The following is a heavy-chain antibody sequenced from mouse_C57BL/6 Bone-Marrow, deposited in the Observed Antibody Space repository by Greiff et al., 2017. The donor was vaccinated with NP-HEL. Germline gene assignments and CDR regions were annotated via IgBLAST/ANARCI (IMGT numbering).Heavy chain of an antibody. D-gene: IGHD2-4*01. CDR1: GYSITSGYY. CDR3: ARVGGLRRGDY. CDR2: ISYDGSN. Sequence: EVKLMESGPGLVKPSQSLSLTCSVTGYSITSGYYWNWIRQFPGNKLEWMGYISYDGSNNYNPSLKNRISITRDTSKNQFFLKLNSVTTEDTATYYCARVGGLRRGDYWGQGTTLTVSS. J-gene: IGHJ2*01. V-gene: IGHV3-6*01.